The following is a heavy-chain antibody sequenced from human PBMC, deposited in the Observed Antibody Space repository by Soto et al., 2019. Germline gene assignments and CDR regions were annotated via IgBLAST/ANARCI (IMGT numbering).Heavy chain of an antibody. CDR1: GGSISSSSYY. D-gene: IGHD3-10*01. CDR2: IYYSGST. Sequence: QLQLQESGPGLVKPSETLSLTCTVSGGSISSSSYYWGWIRQPPGKGLEWIGNIYYSGSTYYNPSLTSRVTFSVETSKSQFALKLSPVTAADTAVYYCARLTFWLGGMGNVWGQGTTVTVSS. CDR3: ARLTFWLGGMGNV. J-gene: IGHJ6*02. V-gene: IGHV4-39*01.